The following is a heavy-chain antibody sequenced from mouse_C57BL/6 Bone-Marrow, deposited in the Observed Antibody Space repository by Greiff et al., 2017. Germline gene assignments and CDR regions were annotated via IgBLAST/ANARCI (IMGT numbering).Heavy chain of an antibody. CDR2: ITHSGET. CDR3: AGDYGSSSKYYFDY. V-gene: IGHV12-3*01. D-gene: IGHD1-1*01. J-gene: IGHJ2*01. CDR1: GFPITSGYY. Sequence: VKLQESGPGLVKPSQSLFLTCSITGFPITSGYYWIWIRQSPGKPLEWMGYITHSGETFYNPSLQSPISITRETSKNQFFLQLNSVTTEDTAMYYCAGDYGSSSKYYFDYWGQGTTLTVSS.